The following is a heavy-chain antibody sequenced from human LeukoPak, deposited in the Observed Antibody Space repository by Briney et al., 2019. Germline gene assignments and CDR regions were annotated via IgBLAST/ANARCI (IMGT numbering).Heavy chain of an antibody. CDR1: GYTFTSYG. J-gene: IGHJ5*02. CDR3: ARERRNYGQLVFEWLDP. CDR2: ISAYNGNT. V-gene: IGHV1-18*01. D-gene: IGHD6-6*01. Sequence: ASVKVSCKASGYTFTSYGISWVRQAPGQGLEWMGWISAYNGNTDYAQNLQGRVTMTTDTSTSTAYMELRSLRSDDTAVYYCARERRNYGQLVFEWLDPWGQGTLVTVSS.